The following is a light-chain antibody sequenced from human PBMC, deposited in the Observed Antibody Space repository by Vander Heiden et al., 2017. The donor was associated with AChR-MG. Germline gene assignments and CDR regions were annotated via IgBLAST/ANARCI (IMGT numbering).Light chain of an antibody. CDR2: GAS. CDR1: QGISNY. Sequence: DIQMTQSPPSLSAFVGDRVTIPCRASQGISNYLAWYQQKPGKAPKLLIYGASTLQSGIPSRFSGSGSGTDFTLTISSLQPEDVATYYCQKYDSGPWTFGQGTKVEIK. CDR3: QKYDSGPWT. J-gene: IGKJ1*01. V-gene: IGKV1-27*01.